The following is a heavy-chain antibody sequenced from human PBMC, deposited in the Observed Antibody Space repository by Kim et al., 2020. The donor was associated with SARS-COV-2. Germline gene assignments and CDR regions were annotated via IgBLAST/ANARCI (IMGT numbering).Heavy chain of an antibody. D-gene: IGHD5-12*01. CDR3: ARDKGGYNSEPPDY. CDR1: GFTFSSYG. Sequence: GGSLRLSCAASGFTFSSYGMHWVRQAPGKGLEWVAVISYDGSNKYYADSVKGRFTISRDNSKNTLYLQMNSLRAEDTAVYYCARDKGGYNSEPPDYWGQGTLVTVSS. CDR2: ISYDGSNK. J-gene: IGHJ4*02. V-gene: IGHV3-33*05.